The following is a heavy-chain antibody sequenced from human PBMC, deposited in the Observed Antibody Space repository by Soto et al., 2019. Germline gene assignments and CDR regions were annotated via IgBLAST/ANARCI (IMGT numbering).Heavy chain of an antibody. V-gene: IGHV3-33*01. CDR1: GFTFSSYG. CDR2: IWYDGRNK. Sequence: QVQLVESGGGVVQPGRSLRLSCAASGFTFSSYGMHWVRQAPGKGLEWVAVIWYDGRNKYYADSVKGRFTISRDNSKNTLYLQMNSLRAEDTAVYYCPSAPLPHYGSGSYHLGQGTLVTVSS. CDR3: PSAPLPHYGSGSYH. D-gene: IGHD3-10*01. J-gene: IGHJ4*02.